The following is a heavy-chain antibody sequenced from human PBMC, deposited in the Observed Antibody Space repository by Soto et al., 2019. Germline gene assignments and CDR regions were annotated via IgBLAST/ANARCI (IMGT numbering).Heavy chain of an antibody. CDR2: ISDSGGRT. CDR1: GFTFSTSA. D-gene: IGHD1-1*01. Sequence: QLLESGVGLAQPGGSLTLSCAASGFTFSTSAMNWVRQAPGKGLEWVSLISDSGGRTHYADSVKGRFTISRDNSKNTLYLQMNSLRAEDTAVYYCAKSLDINWKNWFDPWGQGTLVTVSS. J-gene: IGHJ5*02. V-gene: IGHV3-23*01. CDR3: AKSLDINWKNWFDP.